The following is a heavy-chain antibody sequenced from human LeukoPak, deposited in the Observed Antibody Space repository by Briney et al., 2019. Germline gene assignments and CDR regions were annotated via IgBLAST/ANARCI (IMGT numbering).Heavy chain of an antibody. CDR2: IEKDGSDI. Sequence: PGGSLRLSCATSGFPFSAHWMSWVRQAPGKGLEWVANIEKDGSDIHYADSVRGRFTISRDNTQTSQWLQMNSLRVEDTVIYYCATNTDYRFDYWGQGILVTVSS. CDR1: GFPFSAHW. J-gene: IGHJ4*02. D-gene: IGHD3-16*01. V-gene: IGHV3-7*01. CDR3: ATNTDYRFDY.